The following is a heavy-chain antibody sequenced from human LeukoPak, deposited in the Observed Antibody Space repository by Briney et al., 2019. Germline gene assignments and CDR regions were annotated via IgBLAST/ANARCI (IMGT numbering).Heavy chain of an antibody. CDR3: ARGRVYYDSTGYYS. Sequence: PSETLPLTCTVSGGSLSSYYWSWIRQPPGKGLEWVGHIYSSGGTSYNPSLKSRVSISLDTSKNQFSLKLSSVTAADTAVFYCARGRVYYDSTGYYSWGQGTLVTVSS. D-gene: IGHD3-22*01. V-gene: IGHV4-59*01. CDR2: IYSSGGT. J-gene: IGHJ4*02. CDR1: GGSLSSYY.